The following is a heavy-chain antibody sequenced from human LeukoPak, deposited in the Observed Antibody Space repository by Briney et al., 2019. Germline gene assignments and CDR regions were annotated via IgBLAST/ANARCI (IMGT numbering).Heavy chain of an antibody. Sequence: GGSLRLSCAASGFTSSSYSMNWVRQAPGKGLEWVSSISSSSSYIYYADSVKGRFTISRDNAKNSLYLQMNSLRAEDTAVYYCASGGYSYGYLPLYYYYGMDVWGQGTTVTVSS. CDR1: GFTSSSYS. D-gene: IGHD5-18*01. J-gene: IGHJ6*02. CDR3: ASGGYSYGYLPLYYYYGMDV. CDR2: ISSSSSYI. V-gene: IGHV3-21*04.